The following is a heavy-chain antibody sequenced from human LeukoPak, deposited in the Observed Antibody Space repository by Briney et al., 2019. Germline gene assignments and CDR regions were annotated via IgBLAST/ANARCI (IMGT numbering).Heavy chain of an antibody. CDR3: GRWGYSGYDFFVAPKPVDY. V-gene: IGHV3-21*01. Sequence: GGSLRLSCAASGFTFSSYSMNWVRQAPGKGLEWVSSISSGSSYIYYADSVKGRFTISRDNAKNSLYLQMNSLRAEDTAVYYCGRWGYSGYDFFVAPKPVDYWGQGTLVTVSS. CDR2: ISSGSSYI. CDR1: GFTFSSYS. J-gene: IGHJ4*02. D-gene: IGHD5-12*01.